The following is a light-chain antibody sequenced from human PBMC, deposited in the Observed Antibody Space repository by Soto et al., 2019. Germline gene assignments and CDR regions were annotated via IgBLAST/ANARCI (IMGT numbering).Light chain of an antibody. CDR3: QQYNTNSWT. V-gene: IGKV1-5*03. CDR1: QSISSW. Sequence: DIQMTQSPSTLSASVGDRVTITCRASQSISSWLAWYQHQPGKAPKLLIYKASTLEGGVTSRFSGSGSGTEFTLTISGLQPDDFATYYCQQYNTNSWTFGQGTKVEIK. J-gene: IGKJ1*01. CDR2: KAS.